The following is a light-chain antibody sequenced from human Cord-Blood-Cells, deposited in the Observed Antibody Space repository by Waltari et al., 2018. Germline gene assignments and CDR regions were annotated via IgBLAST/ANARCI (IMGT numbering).Light chain of an antibody. Sequence: QSALTQPRSVSGSPGQSVPISCIGTSRYVGGLHYVSWDLQHPGKAPKLMIYDVSKRPSGVPDRFSGSKSGNTASLTISGLQAEDEADYYCCSYAGSYTYVFGTGTKVTVL. CDR3: CSYAGSYTYV. V-gene: IGLV2-11*01. CDR2: DVS. J-gene: IGLJ1*01. CDR1: SRYVGGLHY.